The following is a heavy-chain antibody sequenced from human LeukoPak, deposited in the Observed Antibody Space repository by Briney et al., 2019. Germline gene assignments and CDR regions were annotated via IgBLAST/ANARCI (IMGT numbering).Heavy chain of an antibody. D-gene: IGHD1-26*01. CDR2: IEGTGGGT. Sequence: GGSLRLSCAASGFTFSSYAMGWVRQAPGKGLEWVSAIEGTGGGTFSADSVKGRFTISRDNSKNTLYLQMNSLRAEDTAVYYCAKNRGGSYYSGSDYWGQGTLVTVSS. V-gene: IGHV3-23*01. J-gene: IGHJ4*02. CDR1: GFTFSSYA. CDR3: AKNRGGSYYSGSDY.